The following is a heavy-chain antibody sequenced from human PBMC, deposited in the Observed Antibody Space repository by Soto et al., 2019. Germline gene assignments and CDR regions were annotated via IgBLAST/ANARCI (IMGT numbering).Heavy chain of an antibody. V-gene: IGHV3-30*18. Sequence: QVHLVESGGGVVQPGGSLRISCEVSGFTFSDYGMHWVRQAPGKGLEWVAVISDDGNNQYYPDSLRGRFTISRDNSRNTLFLQMNRLRVEDTAVYYCVKPSGWYPDYWGQGTQVTVSS. CDR3: VKPSGWYPDY. CDR1: GFTFSDYG. J-gene: IGHJ4*02. D-gene: IGHD6-19*01. CDR2: ISDDGNNQ.